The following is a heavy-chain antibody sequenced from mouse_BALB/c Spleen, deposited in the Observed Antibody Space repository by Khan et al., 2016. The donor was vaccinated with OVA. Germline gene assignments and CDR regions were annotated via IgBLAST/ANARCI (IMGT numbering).Heavy chain of an antibody. CDR2: INYSGGT. J-gene: IGHJ3*01. Sequence: QLEESGPGLVKPSQSLSLTCTVTGYSITSDYAWNWIRQFPGNKLEWMVYINYSGGTSYFPFLKSRFSISRDTSKNQFFLQLNSVTTEDSATYYCARWFAYWGQGTLVTVS. CDR3: ARWFAY. CDR1: GYSITSDYA. V-gene: IGHV3-2*02.